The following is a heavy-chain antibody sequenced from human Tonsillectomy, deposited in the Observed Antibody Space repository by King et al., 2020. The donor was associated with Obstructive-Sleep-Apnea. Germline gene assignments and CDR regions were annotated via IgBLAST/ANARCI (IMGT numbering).Heavy chain of an antibody. Sequence: VQLQESGPGLVKPSETLSLTCTVSGASISSYYWSWIRQSPAKGLEWLGYIYKDGSRYYNPSLKSRVSMSIDTSASRLSLTLSSVTAADTAIYYCATDLGDYADVFTFWGQGTMVTVSA. CDR2: IYKDGSR. CDR3: ATDLGDYADVFTF. J-gene: IGHJ3*01. V-gene: IGHV4-59*01. D-gene: IGHD4-17*01. CDR1: GASISSYY.